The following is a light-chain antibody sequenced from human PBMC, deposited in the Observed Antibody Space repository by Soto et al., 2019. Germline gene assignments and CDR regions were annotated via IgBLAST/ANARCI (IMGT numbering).Light chain of an antibody. V-gene: IGLV2-14*01. J-gene: IGLJ1*01. Sequence: QSVLTQPASVSGSPGQSITISCTGTSSDVGGYNYVSWYQQHPGKAPKLMIYDVSNRPSGVSNRFSGSKSGNTAPLTISGLQAEYEAAYYCSSYASSSTLHVFRTGTKVPVL. CDR1: SSDVGGYNY. CDR2: DVS. CDR3: SSYASSSTLHV.